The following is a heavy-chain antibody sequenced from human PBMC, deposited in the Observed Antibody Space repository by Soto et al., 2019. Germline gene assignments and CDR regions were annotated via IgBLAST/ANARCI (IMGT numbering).Heavy chain of an antibody. CDR3: ARAREDTAMVPFNWFDP. V-gene: IGHV6-1*01. CDR1: GDSVSSNSAA. Sequence: SQTLSLTCAISGDSVSSNSAAWNWIRQSPSRGLEWLGRTYYRSKWYNDYAVSVKSRITINPDTSKNQFSLQLNPVTPEDTAVYYCARAREDTAMVPFNWFDPWGQGTLVTVSS. J-gene: IGHJ5*02. D-gene: IGHD5-18*01. CDR2: TYYRSKWYN.